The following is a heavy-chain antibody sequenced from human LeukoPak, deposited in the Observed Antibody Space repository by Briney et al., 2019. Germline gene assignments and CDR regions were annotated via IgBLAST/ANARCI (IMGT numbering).Heavy chain of an antibody. V-gene: IGHV4-4*07. CDR1: GVSISSYF. J-gene: IGHJ4*02. CDR3: ARAGTSGGLCDY. D-gene: IGHD1-14*01. CDR2: IYISGST. Sequence: SETLSLTCTVSGVSISSYFWSWVRQPAGKGLEWIGRIYISGSTKYNPSLQSRATMSLDTSKKQLSLNLGSVTAADTAVYYCARAGTSGGLCDYWGQGILVTVSS.